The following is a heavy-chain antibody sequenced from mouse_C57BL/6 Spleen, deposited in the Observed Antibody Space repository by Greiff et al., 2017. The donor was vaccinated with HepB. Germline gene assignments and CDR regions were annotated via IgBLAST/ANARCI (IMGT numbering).Heavy chain of an antibody. D-gene: IGHD1-1*01. V-gene: IGHV5-6*02. J-gene: IGHJ1*03. CDR2: ISSGGSYT. Sequence: DVKSVESGGDLVKPGGSLKLSCAASGFTFSSYGMSWVRQTPDKRLEWVATISSGGSYTYNPDSVKGRFNISRDNAKNTLYLQKSSLKSEDTAMYYCARQGITTVVYWYFDVWGTGTTVTVSS. CDR1: GFTFSSYG. CDR3: ARQGITTVVYWYFDV.